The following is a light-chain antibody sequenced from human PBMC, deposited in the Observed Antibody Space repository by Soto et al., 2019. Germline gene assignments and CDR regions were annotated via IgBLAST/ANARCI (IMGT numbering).Light chain of an antibody. CDR1: QSVSTNF. J-gene: IGKJ1*01. CDR3: QQYGRTSRT. Sequence: EFVFPQSPGTLSFSPGKGATLSCRASQSVSTNFFAWYQQKPGQAPRLLIYGASTRATGIPDRFSGSGSGTDFTLTISRLEPEDFAVYYCQQYGRTSRTFGQGTKVDIK. V-gene: IGKV3-20*01. CDR2: GAS.